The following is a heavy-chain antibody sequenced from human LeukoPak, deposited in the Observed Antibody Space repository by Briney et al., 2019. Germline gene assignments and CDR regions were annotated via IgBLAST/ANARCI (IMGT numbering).Heavy chain of an antibody. CDR2: IIPIFGTA. CDR1: GGTFSSYA. CDR3: ARSTPTGRARVLLSYYFDY. D-gene: IGHD2-21*01. V-gene: IGHV1-69*01. J-gene: IGHJ4*02. Sequence: GASVKVSCKASGGTFSSYAISWVRQAPGQGLEWMGGIIPIFGTANYAQKFQGRVTITADESTSTAYMELSSLRSEDTAVYYCARSTPTGRARVLLSYYFDYWGQGTLVTVSS.